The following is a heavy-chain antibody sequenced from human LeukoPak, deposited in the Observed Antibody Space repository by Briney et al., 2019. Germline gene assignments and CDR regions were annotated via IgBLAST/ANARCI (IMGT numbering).Heavy chain of an antibody. CDR3: ARGSGSYYKGPEGFDY. Sequence: ASVKVSCKASGYTFTSYGISWVRQAPGQGLEWMGWISAYNGNTNYAQKLQGRVTMTTDTSTSTAYMELRSLRSDDTAVYYCARGSGSYYKGPEGFDYWGQGTLVTVSS. D-gene: IGHD3-10*01. CDR1: GYTFTSYG. CDR2: ISAYNGNT. V-gene: IGHV1-18*01. J-gene: IGHJ4*02.